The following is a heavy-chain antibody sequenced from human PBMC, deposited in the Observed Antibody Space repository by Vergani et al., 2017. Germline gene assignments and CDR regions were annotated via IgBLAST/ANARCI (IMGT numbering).Heavy chain of an antibody. CDR2: INTATGKT. V-gene: IGHV7-4-1*02. D-gene: IGHD2-21*01. J-gene: IGHJ5*02. CDR3: ATSTTWRVCDS. Sequence: HVQLVQSGSELKKPGASVKLSCKASGYIFTQSVMHWVRQAPGQGPEGMGWINTATGKTTYAQDFTGRFVFSLDTSVNTAYLQISSLKAEDTAIYYCATSTTWRVCDSWGQGTLVTVST. CDR1: GYIFTQSV.